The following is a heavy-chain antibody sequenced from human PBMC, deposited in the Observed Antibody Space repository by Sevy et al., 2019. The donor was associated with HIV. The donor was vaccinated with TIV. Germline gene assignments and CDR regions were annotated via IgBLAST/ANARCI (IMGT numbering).Heavy chain of an antibody. D-gene: IGHD2-15*01. Sequence: GGSLRLSCAASGFTFSSYAMSWVRQAPGKGLEWVSAISGSGGSTYYADSVKGQFTIFRDNSKNTLYLQMNSLRAEDTAVYYRAKERVVADLSYGMDVWGQGTTVTVSS. CDR2: ISGSGGST. V-gene: IGHV3-23*01. CDR1: GFTFSSYA. J-gene: IGHJ6*02. CDR3: AKERVVADLSYGMDV.